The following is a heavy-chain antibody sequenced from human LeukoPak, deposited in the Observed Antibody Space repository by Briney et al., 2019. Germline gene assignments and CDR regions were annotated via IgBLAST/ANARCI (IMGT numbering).Heavy chain of an antibody. J-gene: IGHJ6*03. CDR1: GYTFTSYA. CDR3: ARDAFSGSSYYYYYMDV. V-gene: IGHV7-4-1*02. CDR2: INTNTGNP. Sequence: ASVKVSCKASGYTFTSYAMNWVRQAPGQGLEWMGWINTNTGNPTYAQGFTGRFVFSLDTSVSTAYLQISSLKAEDTAVYYCARDAFSGSSYYYYYMDVWGKGTTVTVSS. D-gene: IGHD1-26*01.